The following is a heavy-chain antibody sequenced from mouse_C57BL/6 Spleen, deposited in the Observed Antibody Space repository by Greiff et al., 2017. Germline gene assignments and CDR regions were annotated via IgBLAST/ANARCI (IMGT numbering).Heavy chain of an antibody. CDR2: IYPGDGDT. J-gene: IGHJ4*01. Sequence: QVQLKQSGAELVKPGASVKISCKASGYAFSSYWMNWVKQRPGKGLEWIGQIYPGDGDTNYNGKFKGKATLTADKSSSTAYMQLSSLTSEDSAVYFCARRDFTKGAMDYWGQGASVTVSS. D-gene: IGHD1-1*01. CDR3: ARRDFTKGAMDY. V-gene: IGHV1-80*01. CDR1: GYAFSSYW.